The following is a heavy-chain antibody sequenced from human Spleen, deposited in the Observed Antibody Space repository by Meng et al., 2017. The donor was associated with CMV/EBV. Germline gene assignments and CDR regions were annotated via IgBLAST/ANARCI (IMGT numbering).Heavy chain of an antibody. D-gene: IGHD6-13*01. J-gene: IGHJ4*02. CDR3: ARDRGASSWYFDS. CDR1: GYTCTDYY. CDR2: IHPPSVGT. Sequence: CKASGYTCTDYYMHWVRQAPGQGLECRRWIHPPSVGTSYAQKFQGRVTLTRDTSITTAYMELTRLESDDTAVYYCARDRGASSWYFDSWGPGSLVTVSS. V-gene: IGHV1-2*02.